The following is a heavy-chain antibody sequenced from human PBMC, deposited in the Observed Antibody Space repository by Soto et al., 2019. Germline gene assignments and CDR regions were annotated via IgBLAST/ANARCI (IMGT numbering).Heavy chain of an antibody. CDR2: IMADGSEK. J-gene: IGHJ4*02. CDR3: TRGHYYDPS. CDR1: GFTFSNFW. V-gene: IGHV3-7*01. Sequence: EVELVESGGGLVQPGGSLRLSCAASGFTFSNFWMNWVRQGPGKGLEWVANIMADGSEKYYVDSVKGRFIISRDNAKNSLYLQMNSLRAEDTAVYYCTRGHYYDPSGGQGTVVTVSS. D-gene: IGHD3-16*01.